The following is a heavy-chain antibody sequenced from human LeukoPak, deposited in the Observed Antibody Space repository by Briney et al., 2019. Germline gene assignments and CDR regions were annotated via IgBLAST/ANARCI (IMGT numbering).Heavy chain of an antibody. V-gene: IGHV4-34*01. CDR1: GGSFSGYY. D-gene: IGHD2-2*01. J-gene: IGHJ5*02. CDR3: ARVVPAAMGFDP. CDR2: INHSGST. Sequence: SETLSLTCAVYGGSFSGYYWSWIRQPPGKGLEWIGEINHSGSTNYNPSLKSRVTISVDTSKNQFSLKLSSVTAADTAVYYCARVVPAAMGFDPWGQGTLVTVSS.